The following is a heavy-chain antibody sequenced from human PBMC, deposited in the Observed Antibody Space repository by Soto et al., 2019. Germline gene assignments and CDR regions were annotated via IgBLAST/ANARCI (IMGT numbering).Heavy chain of an antibody. D-gene: IGHD2-21*02. Sequence: PGGSLALSCAASGFPFSSYSMSGVRPTPGKGLDCVATIGGSGIGGATYYSDSVKVRFTISREKSKTTLDLQMNSLRAEDTAVYLCERGDRDGSSFFACWGQGTVVTVSP. CDR3: ERGDRDGSSFFAC. V-gene: IGHV3-23*01. J-gene: IGHJ4*02. CDR2: IGGSGIGGAT. CDR1: GFPFSSYS.